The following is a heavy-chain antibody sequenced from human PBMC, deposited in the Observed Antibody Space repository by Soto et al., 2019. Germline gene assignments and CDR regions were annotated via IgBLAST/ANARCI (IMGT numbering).Heavy chain of an antibody. CDR3: ATAKGLHSSGWLGLGY. CDR2: ISYDGSNK. J-gene: IGHJ4*02. D-gene: IGHD6-19*01. CDR1: GFTFSSYG. V-gene: IGHV3-30*03. Sequence: GGSLRLSCAASGFTFSSYGMHWVRQAPGKGLEWVAVISYDGSNKYYADSVKGRFTISRDNSKNTLYLQMNSLRAEDTAVYYCATAKGLHSSGWLGLGYWGQGTLVTVSS.